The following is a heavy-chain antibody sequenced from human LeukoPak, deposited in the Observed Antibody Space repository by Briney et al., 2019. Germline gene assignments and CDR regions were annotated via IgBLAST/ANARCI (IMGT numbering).Heavy chain of an antibody. D-gene: IGHD6-13*01. CDR1: GGPISSGDYY. V-gene: IGHV4-30-4*01. CDR2: IYYSGST. CDR3: AREGVAAAGTNWFDP. J-gene: IGHJ5*02. Sequence: SETLSLTCTVSGGPISSGDYYWSWIRQPPGKGLEWIGYIYYSGSTYYNPSLKSRVTISVDTSKNQFSLKLSSVTAADTAVYYCAREGVAAAGTNWFDPWGQGTLVTVSS.